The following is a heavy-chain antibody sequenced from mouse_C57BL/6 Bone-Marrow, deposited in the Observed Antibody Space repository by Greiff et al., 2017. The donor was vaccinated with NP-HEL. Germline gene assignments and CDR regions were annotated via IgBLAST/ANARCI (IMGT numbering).Heavy chain of an antibody. CDR3: ARETTVVAPYWYFDV. CDR1: GFTFSSYA. Sequence: EVKLMESGGGLVKPGGSLKLSCAASGFTFSSYAMSWVRQTPEKRLEWVATISDGGSYTYYPDNVKGRFTISRDNAKNNLYLQMSHLKSEDTAMYYCARETTVVAPYWYFDVWGTGTTVTVSS. D-gene: IGHD1-1*01. CDR2: ISDGGSYT. V-gene: IGHV5-4*01. J-gene: IGHJ1*03.